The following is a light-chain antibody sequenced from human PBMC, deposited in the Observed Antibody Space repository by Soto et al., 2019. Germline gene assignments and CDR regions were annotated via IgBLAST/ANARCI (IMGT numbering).Light chain of an antibody. CDR2: DAS. J-gene: IGKJ4*01. V-gene: IGKV3-15*01. CDR1: QSVSSN. CDR3: QQYNRWPLT. Sequence: EIVMTQSPASLSVSPGERATLSCRASQSVSSNLAWYQQKPGQAPRLLIYDASTRATGMPARFSGSGSGTEFTLTISSLQSEDFAVYYCQQYNRWPLTFGGGTKVEIK.